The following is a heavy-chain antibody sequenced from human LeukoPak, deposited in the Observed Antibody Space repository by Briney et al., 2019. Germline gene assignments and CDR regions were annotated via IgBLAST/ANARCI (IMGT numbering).Heavy chain of an antibody. CDR1: GGTFSSYA. J-gene: IGHJ4*02. CDR3: ARGLWTVTTNENDY. V-gene: IGHV1-69*13. CDR2: IIPIFGTA. Sequence: ASVKVSCKASGGTFSSYAISWVRQAPGQGLEWMGGIIPIFGTANYAQKFQGRVTITADESTSTAYMELSSLRSEDTAVYYCARGLWTVTTNENDYWGQGTLVTVSS. D-gene: IGHD4-17*01.